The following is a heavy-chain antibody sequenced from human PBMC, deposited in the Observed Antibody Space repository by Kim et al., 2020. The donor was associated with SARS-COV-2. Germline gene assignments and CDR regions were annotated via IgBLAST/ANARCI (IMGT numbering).Heavy chain of an antibody. CDR2: VFYNGDT. Sequence: SETLSLTCTVSGVSITSGSYYWSWIRHHPDQCLEWIGYVFYNGDTYYNPSLKSRAFISIDTSQSQFSLELSSVTAADTAVYFCARGDGYTPDFDFWGQGILVTVSS. D-gene: IGHD6-25*01. CDR3: ARGDGYTPDFDF. V-gene: IGHV4-31*03. J-gene: IGHJ4*02. CDR1: GVSITSGSYY.